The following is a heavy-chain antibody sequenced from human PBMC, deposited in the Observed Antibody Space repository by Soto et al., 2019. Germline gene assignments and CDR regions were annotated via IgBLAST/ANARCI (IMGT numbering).Heavy chain of an antibody. CDR1: GFTFSNYA. J-gene: IGHJ4*02. V-gene: IGHV3-23*01. D-gene: IGHD3-9*01. Sequence: GGSLRLSCAASGFTFSNYAMTRVRQAPGKGLEWVSGLNGSGGSTSSADSVKGRFAISRDNSKNTLYLQMNSLRDGDTALYYCAKAGILTGYSSFDYWGQGTLVTVSS. CDR3: AKAGILTGYSSFDY. CDR2: LNGSGGST.